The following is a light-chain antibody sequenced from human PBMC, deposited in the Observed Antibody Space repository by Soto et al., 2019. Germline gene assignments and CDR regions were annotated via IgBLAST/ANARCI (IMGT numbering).Light chain of an antibody. J-gene: IGKJ5*01. Sequence: EIVLTQFPGTLSLSPGERATLSCRASQSVSSNLAWYQQKPGQAPRLLIYGASTRATGIPARFSGSGSGTEFTLTISSLQSEDFAVYYCQQYNNWPITFGQGTRLEI. V-gene: IGKV3-15*01. CDR2: GAS. CDR3: QQYNNWPIT. CDR1: QSVSSN.